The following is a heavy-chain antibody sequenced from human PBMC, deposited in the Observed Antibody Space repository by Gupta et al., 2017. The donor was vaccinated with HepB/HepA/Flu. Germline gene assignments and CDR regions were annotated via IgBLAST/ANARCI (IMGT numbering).Heavy chain of an antibody. CDR3: ARYGHYYDTSGYSLGY. Sequence: QVQLVESGGGVVQPGRSRRLLCVASGFTFCRYIMHWVRQAPGKGLEWLALISYDGSNEYYADSVKGRFTISRDNSKNTLYLQVNSLRAEDTAVYYCARYGHYYDTSGYSLGYWGQGTLVSVTS. CDR2: ISYDGSNE. V-gene: IGHV3-30-3*01. CDR1: GFTFCRYI. D-gene: IGHD3-22*01. J-gene: IGHJ4*02.